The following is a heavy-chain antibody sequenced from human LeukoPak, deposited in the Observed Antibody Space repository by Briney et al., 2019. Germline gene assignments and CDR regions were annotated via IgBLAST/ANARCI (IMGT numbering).Heavy chain of an antibody. V-gene: IGHV1-69*13. CDR3: ARVLDADSSGYYFDAFDI. D-gene: IGHD3-22*01. J-gene: IGHJ3*02. CDR2: IIPIFGTA. Sequence: SVKVSCKASGGTFISYAISWVRQAPGQGLEWMGGIIPIFGTANYAQKFQGRVTITADESTSTAYMELSSLRSEDTAVYYCARVLDADSSGYYFDAFDIWGQGTMVTVSS. CDR1: GGTFISYA.